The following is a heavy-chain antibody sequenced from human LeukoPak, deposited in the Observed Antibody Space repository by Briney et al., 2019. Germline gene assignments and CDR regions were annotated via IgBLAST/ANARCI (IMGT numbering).Heavy chain of an antibody. Sequence: GGSLRLSCAASRFTFSNYAMHWVRQAPGKGLEWVTVISYDGSNKDYADSVKGRFTISRDNSKNTLYLQMNSLRAEDTAVYYCARESDSSGLYYFDYWGQGTLVTVSS. CDR2: ISYDGSNK. J-gene: IGHJ4*02. V-gene: IGHV3-30-3*01. CDR3: ARESDSSGLYYFDY. D-gene: IGHD3-22*01. CDR1: RFTFSNYA.